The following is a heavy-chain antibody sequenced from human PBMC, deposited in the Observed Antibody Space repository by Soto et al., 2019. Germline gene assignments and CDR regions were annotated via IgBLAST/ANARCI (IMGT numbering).Heavy chain of an antibody. D-gene: IGHD5-18*01. J-gene: IGHJ5*02. V-gene: IGHV5-51*01. CDR2: IYPGDSDT. CDR3: ARFAGVQLWPPGCFDP. CDR1: GYSFTSYW. Sequence: RGESLKISCKGSGYSFTSYWIGWVRQMPGKGLEWMGIIYPGDSDTRYSPSFQGQVTISADKSISTAYLQWSSLKASDTAMYYCARFAGVQLWPPGCFDPWGQGTLVTVSS.